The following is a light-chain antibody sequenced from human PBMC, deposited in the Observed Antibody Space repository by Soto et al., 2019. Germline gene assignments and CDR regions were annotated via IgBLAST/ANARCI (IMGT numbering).Light chain of an antibody. CDR2: GAS. J-gene: IGKJ1*01. CDR3: QQYSDWPQT. V-gene: IGKV3-15*01. Sequence: EIVMTQSPATLSVSPGERATLSCRASQSVSSDLAWYQQKPGQAPRLLIYGASTRATGIPVRLSGSGSGTEFTLTISGLQSEDLAVYYCQQYSDWPQTFGQGTKVDIK. CDR1: QSVSSD.